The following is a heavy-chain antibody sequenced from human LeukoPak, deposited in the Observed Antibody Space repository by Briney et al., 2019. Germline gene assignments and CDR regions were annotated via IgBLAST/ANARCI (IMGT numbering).Heavy chain of an antibody. CDR1: GFTFSSYW. D-gene: IGHD5-18*01. V-gene: IGHV3-74*01. Sequence: GRSLRPSCAAAGFTFSSYWMHWVRHAPGKGLVWVSRINSDGSSTSYADSVKGRFTISRDNAKNTLYLQMNSLRAEDTAVYYCARRYSYGYTDLWGQGTLVSVS. CDR3: ARRYSYGYTDL. J-gene: IGHJ4*02. CDR2: INSDGSST.